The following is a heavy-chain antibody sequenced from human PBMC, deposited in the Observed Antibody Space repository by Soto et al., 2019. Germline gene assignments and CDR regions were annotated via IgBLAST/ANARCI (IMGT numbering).Heavy chain of an antibody. J-gene: IGHJ4*02. CDR1: GYTFTSYY. Sequence: GASVKVSCKASGYTFTSYYTHWVRQAPGQGLEWMGIINPSGGSTSYAQKFQGRVTMTRDTSTSTVYMELSSLRSEDTAVYYCARDWPDDSSGYYGAFDYWGQGTLVTVSS. D-gene: IGHD3-22*01. V-gene: IGHV1-46*01. CDR3: ARDWPDDSSGYYGAFDY. CDR2: INPSGGST.